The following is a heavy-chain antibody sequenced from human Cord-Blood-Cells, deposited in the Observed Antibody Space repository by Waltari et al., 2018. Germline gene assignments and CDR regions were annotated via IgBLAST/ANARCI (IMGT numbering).Heavy chain of an antibody. CDR2: IIPIFGTA. Sequence: QVQLVQSGAAVKKPGSSVKVSCKASGGTFSSYAISWVRQAPGQGLEWMGGIIPIFGTANYAQKFQGRVTITADESTSTAYMELSSLRSEDTAVYYCARDLGLSYYGSGSYYYYYMDVWGKGTTVTVSS. J-gene: IGHJ6*03. D-gene: IGHD3-10*01. CDR3: ARDLGLSYYGSGSYYYYYMDV. V-gene: IGHV1-69*01. CDR1: GGTFSSYA.